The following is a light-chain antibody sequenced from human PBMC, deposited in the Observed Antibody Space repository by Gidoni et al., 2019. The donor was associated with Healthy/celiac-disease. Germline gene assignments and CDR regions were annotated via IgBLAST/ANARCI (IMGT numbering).Light chain of an antibody. J-gene: IGKJ2*01. CDR2: GAS. CDR3: QQYNNWLMYT. Sequence: ELVMTQSPATLSVSPGDRATLSCRASQSVSSNLAWYQQKPGQAPRLLIYGASTRATGIPARFSGSGSGTEFTLTISSLQSEDFAVYYCQQYNNWLMYTFGQGTKLEIK. V-gene: IGKV3-15*01. CDR1: QSVSSN.